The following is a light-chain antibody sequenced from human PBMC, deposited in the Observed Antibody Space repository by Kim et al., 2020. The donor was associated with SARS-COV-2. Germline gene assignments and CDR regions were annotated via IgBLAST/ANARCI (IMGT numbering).Light chain of an antibody. CDR2: RNS. J-gene: IGLJ3*02. V-gene: IGLV1-47*01. CDR3: ITWDRSLSAWV. Sequence: GQGVTISCSGSSSNIGSYYVNWYQQFPGAAPKLLIYRNSQRPSGVPDRFSGSKSATSASLAISGLRSEDEADYYCITWDRSLSAWVFGGGTQLTVL. CDR1: SSNIGSYY.